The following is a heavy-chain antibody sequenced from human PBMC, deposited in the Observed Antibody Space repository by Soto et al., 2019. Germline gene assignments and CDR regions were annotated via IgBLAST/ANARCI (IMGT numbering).Heavy chain of an antibody. CDR3: AKDGYDILTGYSEFDY. J-gene: IGHJ4*02. CDR2: ISGSGGST. V-gene: IGHV3-23*01. CDR1: GFTFSSYA. D-gene: IGHD3-9*01. Sequence: GGSLRLSCAASGFTFSSYAMSWVRQAPGKGLEWVSAISGSGGSTYYADSVKGWFTISRDNSKNTLYLQMNSLRAEDTAVYYCAKDGYDILTGYSEFDYWGQGTLVTVSS.